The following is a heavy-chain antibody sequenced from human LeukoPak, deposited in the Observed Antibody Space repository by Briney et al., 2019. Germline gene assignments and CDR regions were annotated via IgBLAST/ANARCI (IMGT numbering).Heavy chain of an antibody. J-gene: IGHJ4*02. CDR2: IKEGGSET. CDR1: GFTFESYW. D-gene: IGHD1-26*01. Sequence: AGGSLRLSCAASGFTFESYWMAWVRQAPGKGLEWVAHIKEGGSETYYADSVKGRFTISRDNAKSSLYLQMNGLRVEDTAIYYCARGGSRGSFDNWGQGALVTVSS. V-gene: IGHV3-7*04. CDR3: ARGGSRGSFDN.